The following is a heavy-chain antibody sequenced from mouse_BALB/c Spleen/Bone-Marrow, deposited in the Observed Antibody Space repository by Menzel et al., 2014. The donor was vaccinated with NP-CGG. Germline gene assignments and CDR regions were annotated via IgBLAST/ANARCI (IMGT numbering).Heavy chain of an antibody. J-gene: IGHJ1*01. CDR3: ARRRDYDRYFDV. D-gene: IGHD2-4*01. Sequence: VQLQQSGPELAKPGASVKISCKASGYAFSSSWMNWVKQRPGQGLEWIGRIYPGDGDTNYNGKFKGKATLTADKSSSTAYMQLSSLTSVDSAVYFCARRRDYDRYFDVWGAGTTVTVSS. V-gene: IGHV1-82*01. CDR2: IYPGDGDT. CDR1: GYAFSSSW.